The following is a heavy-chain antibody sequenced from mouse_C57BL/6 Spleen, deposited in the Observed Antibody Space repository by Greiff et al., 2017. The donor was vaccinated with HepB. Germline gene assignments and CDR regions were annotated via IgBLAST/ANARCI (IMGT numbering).Heavy chain of an antibody. CDR1: GFNIKDYY. CDR3: ARQDYNWYFDV. J-gene: IGHJ1*03. Sequence: VQLQQSGAELVKPGASVKLSCTASGFNIKDYYMHWVKQRTEQGLEWIGRIDPEDGETKYAPKFQGKATITADTSSNTAYLQLSNLTSEDTAVYYCARQDYNWYFDVWGTGTTVTVSS. V-gene: IGHV14-2*01. D-gene: IGHD2-13*01. CDR2: IDPEDGET.